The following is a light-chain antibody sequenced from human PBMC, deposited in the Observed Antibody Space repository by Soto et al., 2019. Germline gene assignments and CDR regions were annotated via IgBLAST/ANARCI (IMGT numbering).Light chain of an antibody. CDR2: DVS. V-gene: IGLV2-14*03. CDR3: SSYTSSNTPI. J-gene: IGLJ2*01. Sequence: QSALTQPASASGSPGQSITISCTGTSSDVGGYNYVSWYQQHPGKVPRLMIYDVSNRPSGVSNRFSGSKSGNTASLTISGLQAEDEADYYCSSYTSSNTPIFGGGTKLTVL. CDR1: SSDVGGYNY.